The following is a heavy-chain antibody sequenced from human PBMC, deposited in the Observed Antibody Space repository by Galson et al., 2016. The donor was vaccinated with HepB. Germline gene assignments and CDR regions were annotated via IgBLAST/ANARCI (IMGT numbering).Heavy chain of an antibody. V-gene: IGHV2-5*02. CDR3: AHGIVWFGEFHYSFDY. CDR1: GFSLSTTGVA. J-gene: IGHJ4*02. CDR2: IYWDGDK. Sequence: PALVKPTQTLTLTCTFSGFSLSTTGVAVGWIRQPPGKALEWLALIYWDGDKRYSPSLKSRLTITKDTSKNQVVLTMTNMDPVETATYYCAHGIVWFGEFHYSFDYWGQGTLVTVSS. D-gene: IGHD3-10*01.